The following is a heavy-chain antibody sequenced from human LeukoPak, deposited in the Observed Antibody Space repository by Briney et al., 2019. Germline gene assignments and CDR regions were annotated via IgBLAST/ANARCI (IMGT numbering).Heavy chain of an antibody. CDR3: ARAATRGGFVDY. J-gene: IGHJ4*02. CDR2: ISSSGYTI. D-gene: IGHD2-15*01. CDR1: GFTFSSDD. V-gene: IGHV3-48*03. Sequence: PGGSLRLSCAASGFTFSSDDMNWVRQAPGKGLEWVSYISSSGYTIYYAGSVKGRFTISRDNAKKSLYLQMNSLRAEDTAVYYCARAATRGGFVDYWGQGTLVTVSS.